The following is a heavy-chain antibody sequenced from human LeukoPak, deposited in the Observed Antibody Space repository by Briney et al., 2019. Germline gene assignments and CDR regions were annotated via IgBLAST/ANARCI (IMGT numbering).Heavy chain of an antibody. D-gene: IGHD3-22*01. J-gene: IGHJ4*02. CDR1: GGSITGSY. CDR2: IYYSGTP. CDR3: ARSKVTYYYDAGGYYYFDY. Sequence: PSETLFLTCSVSGGSITGSYWSWIRQSPGKGLEWIGHIYYSGTPNYSPSLRSRVTISVDTSNKQFSLKLRSVTAADTAVYYCARSKVTYYYDAGGYYYFDYWGQGALVTVSS. V-gene: IGHV4-59*01.